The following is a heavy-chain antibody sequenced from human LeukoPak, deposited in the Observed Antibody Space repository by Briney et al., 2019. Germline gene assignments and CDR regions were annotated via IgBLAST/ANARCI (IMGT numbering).Heavy chain of an antibody. V-gene: IGHV6-1*01. CDR2: TYYRSKWYN. J-gene: IGHJ3*02. Sequence: KTSQTLSLTCAISGDSVSSNSAAWNWIRQSPSRGLEWLGRTYYRSKWYNDYAVSVKSRITINPDTSKNQFSLQLNSVTPEDTAVYYCARGHNWNDLGDDAFDIWGQGTMVTVSS. CDR1: GDSVSSNSAA. CDR3: ARGHNWNDLGDDAFDI. D-gene: IGHD1-1*01.